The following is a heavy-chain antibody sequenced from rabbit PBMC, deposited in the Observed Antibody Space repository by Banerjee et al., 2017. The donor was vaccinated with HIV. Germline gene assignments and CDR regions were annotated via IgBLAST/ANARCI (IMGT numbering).Heavy chain of an antibody. V-gene: IGHV1S40*01. Sequence: QSLEESGGGLVKPGASLTLTCKASEFDLNYYYYMCWVRQAPGKGLEWIACFYAGSSGNTYYASWAKGRFTISKTSSTTVTLQMTGLTAADTATYFCARADYIGYGYPFNLWGQGTLVTVS. CDR2: FYAGSSGNT. CDR3: ARADYIGYGYPFNL. J-gene: IGHJ4*01. CDR1: EFDLNYYYY. D-gene: IGHD6-1*01.